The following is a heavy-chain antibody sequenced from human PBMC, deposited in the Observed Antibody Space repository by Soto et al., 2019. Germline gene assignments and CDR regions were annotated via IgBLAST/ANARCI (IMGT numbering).Heavy chain of an antibody. J-gene: IGHJ4*02. CDR3: AKGSGPSGSYVYFDA. Sequence: GGFLRLSCVASGFPFSGLSMSWVRQAPGKGLEWVSSVGGSGFSTYYGDSVKGRFTISRDNSKSTLYLEMNSLRAEDTAVYYCAKGSGPSGSYVYFDAWGQGTLVTVSS. V-gene: IGHV3-23*01. CDR1: GFPFSGLS. D-gene: IGHD6-19*01. CDR2: VGGSGFST.